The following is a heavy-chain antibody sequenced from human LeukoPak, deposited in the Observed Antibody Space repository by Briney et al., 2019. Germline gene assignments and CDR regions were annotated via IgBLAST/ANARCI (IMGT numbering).Heavy chain of an antibody. CDR3: AKPTREYCSSSSCHMFDY. Sequence: PGGSLRLSCAASGFTFSSYEMNWVRQAPGKGLEWVSYISSSGSTIYYADSVKGRFTISRDNSKNTLYLQMNSLRAEDTAVYYCAKPTREYCSSSSCHMFDYWGQGTLVTVAP. CDR1: GFTFSSYE. V-gene: IGHV3-48*03. J-gene: IGHJ4*02. CDR2: ISSSGSTI. D-gene: IGHD2-2*02.